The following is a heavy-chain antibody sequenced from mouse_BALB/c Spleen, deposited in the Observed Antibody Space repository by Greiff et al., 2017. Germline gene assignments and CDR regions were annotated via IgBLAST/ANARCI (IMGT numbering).Heavy chain of an antibody. CDR2: IDPANGNT. Sequence: DVQLQESGAELVQPGASVKLSCTASGFTIKDTYMHWVKQRPDQGLEWIGRIDPANGNTKYDPKFPGKATITADTSSNTAYLQLSSLTAEDTAVYYCARGRYRYGADWGQGTLVTVAA. CDR3: ARGRYRYGAD. J-gene: IGHJ3*01. D-gene: IGHD2-14*01. CDR1: GFTIKDTY. V-gene: IGHV14-3*02.